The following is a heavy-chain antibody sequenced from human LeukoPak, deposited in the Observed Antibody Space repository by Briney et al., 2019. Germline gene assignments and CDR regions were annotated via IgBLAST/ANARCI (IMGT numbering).Heavy chain of an antibody. D-gene: IGHD3-22*01. CDR2: IRYDGSYK. J-gene: IGHJ6*03. Sequence: GGSLRLSCAASGFTFSSYVMHWVRQAPGKGLEWVAFIRYDGSYKYYADSVKGRFTISRDNSKNTLYLQMNSLRAEDTAVYYCAKDDSSGYSGWYYYMDVWGKGTTVTISS. CDR3: AKDDSSGYSGWYYYMDV. V-gene: IGHV3-30*02. CDR1: GFTFSSYV.